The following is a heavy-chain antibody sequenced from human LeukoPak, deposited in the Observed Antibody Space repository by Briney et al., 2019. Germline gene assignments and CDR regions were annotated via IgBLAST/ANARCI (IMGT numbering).Heavy chain of an antibody. V-gene: IGHV3-48*03. Sequence: GGSLRLSCAASGFTFSSYEMNWVRQAPGKGLEWVSYISSSGSTIYYADSVKGRFTISRGNAKNSLYLQMNSLRAEDTAVYYCARDRAVAGTRFDYWGQGTLVTVSS. CDR1: GFTFSSYE. D-gene: IGHD6-19*01. J-gene: IGHJ4*02. CDR2: ISSSGSTI. CDR3: ARDRAVAGTRFDY.